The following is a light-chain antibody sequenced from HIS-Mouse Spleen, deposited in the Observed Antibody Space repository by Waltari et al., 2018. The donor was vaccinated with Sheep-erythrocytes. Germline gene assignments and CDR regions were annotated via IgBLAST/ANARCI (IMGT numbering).Light chain of an antibody. V-gene: IGKV1-39*01. Sequence: DIQMTQPPSSLSASVGDRVTITCRASQSISSYLNWYQQKPWKAPKLLIYAASSLQSGVPSRFSGSGSGTDFTLTISSLQPEDFATYYCQQSYSTPPLTFGGGTK. CDR1: QSISSY. CDR2: AAS. CDR3: QQSYSTPPLT. J-gene: IGKJ4*01.